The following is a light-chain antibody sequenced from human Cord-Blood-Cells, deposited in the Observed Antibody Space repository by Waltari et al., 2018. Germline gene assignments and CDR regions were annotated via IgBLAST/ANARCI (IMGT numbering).Light chain of an antibody. CDR3: AAWDDSLSGPV. CDR1: SSNIGSNY. Sequence: QSVLTQPPSASGTPGQRVTISCSGSSSNIGSNYVYWYQQLPGTAPKLLIYRNKQRPSGVPGRFSGSKSGTSASLVISGLRSEDEADYYCAAWDDSLSGPVFGGGTKLTVL. CDR2: RNK. V-gene: IGLV1-47*01. J-gene: IGLJ2*01.